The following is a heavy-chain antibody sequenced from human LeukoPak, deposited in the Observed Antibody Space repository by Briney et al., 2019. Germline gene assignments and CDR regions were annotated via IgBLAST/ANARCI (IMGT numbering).Heavy chain of an antibody. CDR2: ISGSGGST. J-gene: IGHJ5*02. D-gene: IGHD5-18*01. V-gene: IGHV3-23*01. CDR3: AKNQMGYSNGPNWFDP. CDR1: GFTFSCYA. Sequence: EGPLRLFCAASGFTFSCYAMRGLRQAPGKGLEGVSAISGSGGSTYYADSVKGRFTISRDNSKNTLYLQMNSLRAEDTAVYYCAKNQMGYSNGPNWFDPWGQGTLVTVSS.